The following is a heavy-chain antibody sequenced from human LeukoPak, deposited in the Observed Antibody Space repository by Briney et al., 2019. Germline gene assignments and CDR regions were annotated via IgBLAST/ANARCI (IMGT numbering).Heavy chain of an antibody. J-gene: IGHJ4*02. V-gene: IGHV1-3*01. CDR3: AREIDRDDYNRFFEY. Sequence: ASVKVSCKTSGYTFSTYTMHWVRQAPGQRLEWMGWINAGNGDTKYSQKFQGRITITRDTSASTAYMEMSSLRCEDTAVYYCAREIDRDDYNRFFEYWGQGTLVTVSS. D-gene: IGHD5-24*01. CDR2: INAGNGDT. CDR1: GYTFSTYT.